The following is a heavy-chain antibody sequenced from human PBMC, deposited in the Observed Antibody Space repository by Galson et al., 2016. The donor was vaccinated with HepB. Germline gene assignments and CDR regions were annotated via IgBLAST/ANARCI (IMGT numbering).Heavy chain of an antibody. Sequence: QSGAEVKKPGASVKVSCKPSGYTFTTYGISWVRQAPGKGLEWMAWISTNSGNTNYAQNLQGRVTLTTDTSTSTAYMELRSLRSDDTAIYYCARSFRELTRTGMDVWGQGTTVIVSS. J-gene: IGHJ6*02. CDR3: ARSFRELTRTGMDV. CDR1: GYTFTTYG. CDR2: ISTNSGNT. V-gene: IGHV1-18*01. D-gene: IGHD3-10*01.